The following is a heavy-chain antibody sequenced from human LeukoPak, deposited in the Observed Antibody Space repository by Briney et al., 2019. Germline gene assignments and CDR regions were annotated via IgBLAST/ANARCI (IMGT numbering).Heavy chain of an antibody. CDR3: ARDGLYDSSGYYMDS. V-gene: IGHV4-59*01. D-gene: IGHD3-22*01. J-gene: IGHJ4*02. CDR1: GGAISSYY. CDR2: IYYSGAT. Sequence: PSETLSLTCTVSGGAISSYYWSWIRQPPGKGLEWIGYIYYSGATKYNPSLMSRVTISVDRAQNQFSLSLSSVTAADTAVYYCARDGLYDSSGYYMDSWGQGTLVIVSS.